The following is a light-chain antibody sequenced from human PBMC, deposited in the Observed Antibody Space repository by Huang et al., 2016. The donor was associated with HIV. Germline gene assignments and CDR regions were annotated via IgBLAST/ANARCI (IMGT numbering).Light chain of an antibody. J-gene: IGKJ2*01. CDR2: GAS. CDR1: QSILYSSNNKNY. CDR3: QQYFSTPNT. Sequence: DIVMTQSPDSLAVSLGERATINCKSSQSILYSSNNKNYVAGYQQRPGQPPKLLIDGASTRESGVPDRCRGSGSGTDFTLTISSLQAEDVAVYYCQQYFSTPNTFGHGTKLEIK. V-gene: IGKV4-1*01.